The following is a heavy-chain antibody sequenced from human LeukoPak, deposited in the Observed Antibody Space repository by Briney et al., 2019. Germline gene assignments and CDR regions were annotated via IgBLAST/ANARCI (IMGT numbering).Heavy chain of an antibody. Sequence: SETLSLTCTVSGGYISSYYWSWIRQPAGKGLEWIGRIYTSGSTNHNPSLKSRVTMSVDTSKNQFSLKLSSVTAADTAVYYCARDVNSWGIAAAGTYYYYYYMDVWGKGTTVTVSS. CDR3: ARDVNSWGIAAAGTYYYYYYMDV. D-gene: IGHD6-13*01. CDR1: GGYISSYY. J-gene: IGHJ6*03. V-gene: IGHV4-4*07. CDR2: IYTSGST.